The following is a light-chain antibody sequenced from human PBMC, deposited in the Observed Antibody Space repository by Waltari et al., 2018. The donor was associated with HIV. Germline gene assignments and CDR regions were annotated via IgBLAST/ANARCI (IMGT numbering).Light chain of an antibody. CDR3: SSYTSGSLPVV. Sequence: QSALTQPASVSGSPGQSITLSCPGSSSDIGNYNFVSRYQQYLGKSPKLIIYAVSLRPSGVSNRLSGSKSGNTASLTISGLQTDDEAHYYCSSYTSGSLPVVFGGGTKLTVL. CDR2: AVS. V-gene: IGLV2-14*01. CDR1: SSDIGNYNF. J-gene: IGLJ2*01.